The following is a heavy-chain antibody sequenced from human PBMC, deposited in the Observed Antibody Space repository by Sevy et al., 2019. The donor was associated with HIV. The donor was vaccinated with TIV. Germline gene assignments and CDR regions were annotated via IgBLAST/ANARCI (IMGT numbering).Heavy chain of an antibody. J-gene: IGHJ4*02. D-gene: IGHD6-19*01. CDR3: VSLFLSYRSGWSYFDY. V-gene: IGHV3-66*02. Sequence: GGSLRLSCAISGFTVNDKYIIWVRQAPGKGLEWVSVIFSSGSTYYADSAKGRFTISRDNSKNLVDLQMNSVRAEDTAVYYCVSLFLSYRSGWSYFDYWGQGTLVTVSS. CDR2: IFSSGST. CDR1: GFTVNDKY.